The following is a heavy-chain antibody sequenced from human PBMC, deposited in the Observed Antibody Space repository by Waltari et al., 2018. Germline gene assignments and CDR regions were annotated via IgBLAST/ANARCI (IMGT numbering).Heavy chain of an antibody. CDR1: GFTVSSNY. D-gene: IGHD3-22*01. J-gene: IGHJ4*02. CDR3: ARSYYDSSGIDY. V-gene: IGHV3-53*01. CDR2: IDSGGST. Sequence: EVQLVESGGGLIQPGGSLRLSCAASGFTVSSNYMTWVRQAPGKGLEWVSVIDSGGSTYYADSVKGRFTISRDNSKNTLYLQMNSLRAEDTAVYYCARSYYDSSGIDYWGQGTLVTVSS.